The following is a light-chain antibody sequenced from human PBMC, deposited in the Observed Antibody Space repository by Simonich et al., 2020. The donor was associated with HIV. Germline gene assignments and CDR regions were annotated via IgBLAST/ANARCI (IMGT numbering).Light chain of an antibody. CDR3: QQRSNWPLFT. CDR2: DAS. CDR1: QSVSSY. V-gene: IGKV3-11*01. J-gene: IGKJ3*01. Sequence: EIVMTQSPATLSVSPGERATLPCRASQSVSSYLAWYQQKPGQAPRLLLYDASNRATGIPARFSGSGSGTDFTLTISSLEPEDFAVYYCQQRSNWPLFTFGPGTKVDIK.